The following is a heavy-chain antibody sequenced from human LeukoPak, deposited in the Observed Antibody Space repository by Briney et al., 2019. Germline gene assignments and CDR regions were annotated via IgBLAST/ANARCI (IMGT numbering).Heavy chain of an antibody. D-gene: IGHD6-13*01. J-gene: IGHJ4*02. Sequence: GGSLRLSCAASGFTFSSYAMSWVRQAPGKGLEWVSAISGSGGSTYYADSVKGRFTISRDNSKNTLYLQMNSLRAEDTAVYYCAKKAGSSWYGKPHTDYWGQGTLVTVSS. V-gene: IGHV3-23*01. CDR2: ISGSGGST. CDR1: GFTFSSYA. CDR3: AKKAGSSWYGKPHTDY.